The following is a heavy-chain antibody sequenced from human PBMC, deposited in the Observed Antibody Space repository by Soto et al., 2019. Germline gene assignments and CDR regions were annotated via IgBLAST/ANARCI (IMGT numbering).Heavy chain of an antibody. CDR3: AHRQGGYNWNDGDFDF. CDR2: IYWDDDK. CDR1: GFSLSPGGVG. Sequence: QITLKESGPTLVKPTQTLTLTCTFSGFSLSPGGVGVGWIRQPPGEALEYLALIYWDDDKRYSPSLKTRLTLTKDTSKNPVVLTMTNKDPVDTATYYCAHRQGGYNWNDGDFDFWGQGTLVTVSS. V-gene: IGHV2-5*02. D-gene: IGHD1-1*01. J-gene: IGHJ4*02.